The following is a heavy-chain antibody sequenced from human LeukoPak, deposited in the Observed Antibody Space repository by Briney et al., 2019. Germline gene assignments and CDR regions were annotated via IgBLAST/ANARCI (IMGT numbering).Heavy chain of an antibody. CDR1: GGSISSSSYY. Sequence: SETLSLTCTVSGGSISSSSYYWGWIRQPPGKGLEWIGSIYYSGSTYYNPSLKSRVTISVDTSKNQFSLKLSSVTAADTAVYYCARGLWYYDSSGYYGGYYYYYYMDVWGKGTTVTVPS. D-gene: IGHD3-22*01. V-gene: IGHV4-39*07. CDR3: ARGLWYYDSSGYYGGYYYYYYMDV. J-gene: IGHJ6*03. CDR2: IYYSGST.